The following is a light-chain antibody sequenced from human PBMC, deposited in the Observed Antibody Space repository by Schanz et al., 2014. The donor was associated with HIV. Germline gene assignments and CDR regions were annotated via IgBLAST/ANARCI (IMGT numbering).Light chain of an antibody. J-gene: IGLJ2*01. V-gene: IGLV2-18*02. CDR2: EVI. CDR1: SSDVGYYNF. CDR3: SSYTTSSTLV. Sequence: QSALTQPPSASGSPGQSVTISCTGTSSDVGYYNFVSWYQQHPGNAPKLIIYEVINRPSGVPDRFSGSKSGNTASLTISGLQADDEADYYCSSYTTSSTLVFGGGTKLTVL.